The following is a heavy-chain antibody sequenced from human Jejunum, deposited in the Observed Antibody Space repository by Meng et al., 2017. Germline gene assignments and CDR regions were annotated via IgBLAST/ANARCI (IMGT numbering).Heavy chain of an antibody. Sequence: GESLKISCVASGVTFNTFGMSWVPQAPGKGLEWVPGISASGYTAYYPDSMKGRFTISRDNSKNTLYLQMYSLSPDDTAVYYCARGPGPTPVDAFDMWGQGTMVTVSS. CDR2: ISASGYTA. J-gene: IGHJ3*02. V-gene: IGHV3-23*01. D-gene: IGHD2-15*01. CDR3: ARGPGPTPVDAFDM. CDR1: GVTFNTFG.